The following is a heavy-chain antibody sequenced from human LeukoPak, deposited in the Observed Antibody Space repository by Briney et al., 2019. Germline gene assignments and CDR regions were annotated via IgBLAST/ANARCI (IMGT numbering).Heavy chain of an antibody. D-gene: IGHD3-3*01. CDR3: ARSGIFGVGHYYYGMDV. J-gene: IGHJ6*02. CDR2: IIPIFGIA. CDR1: GGTFSSYA. V-gene: IGHV1-69*04. Sequence: GASVKVSCKASGGTFSSYAISWVRQAPGQGLEWMGMIIPIFGIANYAQKFQGRVTITADKSTSTAYMELSSLRSEDTAVYYCARSGIFGVGHYYYGMDVWGQGTTVTVSS.